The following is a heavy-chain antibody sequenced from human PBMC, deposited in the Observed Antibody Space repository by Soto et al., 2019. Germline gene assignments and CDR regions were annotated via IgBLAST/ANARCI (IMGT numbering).Heavy chain of an antibody. CDR2: ISYDGSNK. D-gene: IGHD6-19*01. V-gene: IGHV3-30*18. CDR1: GFTFSSYG. CDR3: AKQRGIAVAGTSPDAFDI. Sequence: QVQLVESGGGVVQPGRSLRLSCAASGFTFSSYGMHWVRQAPGKGLEWVAVISYDGSNKYYADSVKGRFTISRDNSKNTLYLQMNSLRAEDTAVYYCAKQRGIAVAGTSPDAFDIWGQGTMVTVSS. J-gene: IGHJ3*02.